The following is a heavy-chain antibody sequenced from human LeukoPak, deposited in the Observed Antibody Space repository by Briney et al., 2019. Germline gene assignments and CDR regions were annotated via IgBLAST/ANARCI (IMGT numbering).Heavy chain of an antibody. J-gene: IGHJ4*02. CDR1: GFTFSDHY. CDR3: ASLGYSSGWYHLDY. CDR2: TRNKANSYTT. V-gene: IGHV3-72*01. D-gene: IGHD6-19*01. Sequence: GGSLRLSCAASGFTFSDHYMDWVRQAPGKGLEWVGRTRNKANSYTTEYAASVKGRFTISRDDSKNSLYLQMNSLKTEGTAVYYCASLGYSSGWYHLDYWGQGTLVTVSS.